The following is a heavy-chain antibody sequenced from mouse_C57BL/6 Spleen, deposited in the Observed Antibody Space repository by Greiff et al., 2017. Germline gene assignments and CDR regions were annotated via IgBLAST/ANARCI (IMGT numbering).Heavy chain of an antibody. D-gene: IGHD1-1*01. Sequence: QVQLQQSGAELVRPGASVTLSCKASGYTFTDYEMHWVKQTPVHGLEWIGALDPETGGTAYTQKFKGKAILTAAQSSSTAYMELRSLSSLDSVVYDCTDYYGSSYGFAYWGQGTLVTVSA. CDR3: TDYYGSSYGFAY. CDR2: LDPETGGT. J-gene: IGHJ3*01. CDR1: GYTFTDYE. V-gene: IGHV1-15*01.